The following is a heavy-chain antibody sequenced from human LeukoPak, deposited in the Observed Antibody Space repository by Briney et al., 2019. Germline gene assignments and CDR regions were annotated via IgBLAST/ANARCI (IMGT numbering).Heavy chain of an antibody. Sequence: GASVKVSCKASGYTFTGYYMHWVRQAPGQGLEWMGWINPNSGGTNYAQKFQGRVTMTRDTSISTAYVELSRLRSDDTAVYYCARDLVAATVTTYYYYYYYMDVWGKGTTVTVSS. CDR2: INPNSGGT. V-gene: IGHV1-2*02. CDR1: GYTFTGYY. D-gene: IGHD4-17*01. J-gene: IGHJ6*03. CDR3: ARDLVAATVTTYYYYYYYMDV.